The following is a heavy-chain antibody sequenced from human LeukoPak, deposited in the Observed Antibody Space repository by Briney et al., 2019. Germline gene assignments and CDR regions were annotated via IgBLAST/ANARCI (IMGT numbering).Heavy chain of an antibody. Sequence: GGSLRLSCAASGFTFSNYWMSWVRQAPGKGLEWISYISNNGRTIHYADSVKGRFIISRDNTKKSLYLQMNSLRVEDTAVYYCARAAGWLDPWGRGTLVTVPS. V-gene: IGHV3-11*01. CDR2: ISNNGRTI. CDR3: ARAAGWLDP. D-gene: IGHD6-13*01. CDR1: GFTFSNYW. J-gene: IGHJ5*02.